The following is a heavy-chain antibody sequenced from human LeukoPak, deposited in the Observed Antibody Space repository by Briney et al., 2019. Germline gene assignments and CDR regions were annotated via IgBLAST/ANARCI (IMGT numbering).Heavy chain of an antibody. Sequence: PSETLSLTCTVSGGSISSYYVTWIRQPAGKGLEWIGRIFTSGTTNYNPSLKSRVTMSVDRSKNQFSLNLSSVTAADTAVYYCARGPYYFESSGLHDVFDIWGQGTMVTVSS. V-gene: IGHV4-4*07. J-gene: IGHJ3*02. D-gene: IGHD3-22*01. CDR1: GGSISSYY. CDR2: IFTSGTT. CDR3: ARGPYYFESSGLHDVFDI.